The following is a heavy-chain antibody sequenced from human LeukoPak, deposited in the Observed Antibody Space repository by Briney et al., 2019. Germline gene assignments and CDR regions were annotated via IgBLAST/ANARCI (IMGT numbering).Heavy chain of an antibody. CDR2: IIPVFGTA. Sequence: SVKVSWKASGGTFSSYAISWVRQAPGQGLEWMGGIIPVFGTANYAQKCQGRFTITTEESTSTAYMELSSLSSEDTAVYYCASGPTEGATVTGYDYWGQGTLVTVS. CDR3: ASGPTEGATVTGYDY. CDR1: GGTFSSYA. D-gene: IGHD4-17*01. J-gene: IGHJ4*02. V-gene: IGHV1-69*05.